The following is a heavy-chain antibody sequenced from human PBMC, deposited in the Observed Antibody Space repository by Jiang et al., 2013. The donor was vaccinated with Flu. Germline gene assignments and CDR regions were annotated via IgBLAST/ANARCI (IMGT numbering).Heavy chain of an antibody. CDR2: IYYSGST. V-gene: IGHV4-59*08. J-gene: IGHJ5*02. Sequence: LEWIGYIYYSGSTNLQPPPLKSRVTISVDTSKNQFSLKLSSVTAADTAVYYCARQWSRNYEDGTTIVNWFDPWGQGTLVTVSS. CDR3: ARQWSRNYEDGTTIVNWFDP. D-gene: IGHD3-22*01.